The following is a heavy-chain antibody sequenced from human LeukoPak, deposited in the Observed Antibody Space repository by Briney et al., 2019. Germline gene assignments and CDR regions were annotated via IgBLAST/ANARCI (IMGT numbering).Heavy chain of an antibody. Sequence: GGSLRLSCAASGFTFSKYTMHWVRQAPGKGLEWVALISYDGSNKYYADSVRGRFTISRDNSKNTLYLQINSLRTEVTAVYFCARGDGGPQNWFDPWGQGTLVTVSS. CDR2: ISYDGSNK. D-gene: IGHD4-23*01. J-gene: IGHJ5*02. V-gene: IGHV3-30*04. CDR3: ARGDGGPQNWFDP. CDR1: GFTFSKYT.